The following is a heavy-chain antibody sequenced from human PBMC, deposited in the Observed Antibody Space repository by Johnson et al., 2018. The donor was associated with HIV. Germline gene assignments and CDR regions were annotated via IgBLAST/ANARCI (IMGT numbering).Heavy chain of an antibody. CDR3: ARPDSSSARAHDAFDI. Sequence: QVQLVASGGGLVKPGGSLRLSCAASGFTFSDYYMSWIRQAPGKGLEWVSYISSSGSTIYYADSVKGRLTISRDNATNSLYLQMNSLRAEDTAVYYCARPDSSSARAHDAFDIWGQGTMVTVSS. CDR1: GFTFSDYY. CDR2: ISSSGSTI. D-gene: IGHD6-6*01. J-gene: IGHJ3*02. V-gene: IGHV3-11*04.